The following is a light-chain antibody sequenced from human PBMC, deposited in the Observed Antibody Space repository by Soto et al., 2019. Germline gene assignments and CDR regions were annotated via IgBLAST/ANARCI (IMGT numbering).Light chain of an antibody. CDR2: GAS. J-gene: IGKJ1*01. V-gene: IGKV3-15*01. Sequence: EIVMTQSPGTLAMSPGERATLSCRASERVIRNLAWYQQKPGQAPRLLIYGASTRATGIPARFSGSVSGTEFTLTISSLQSEDFAVYYCQQYNNWPPWTFGQGTKVEIK. CDR1: ERVIRN. CDR3: QQYNNWPPWT.